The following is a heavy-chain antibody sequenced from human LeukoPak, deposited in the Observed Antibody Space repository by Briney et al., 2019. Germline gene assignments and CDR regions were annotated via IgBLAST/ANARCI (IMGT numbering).Heavy chain of an antibody. J-gene: IGHJ6*02. CDR3: ARDKDGMDV. V-gene: IGHV1-2*02. CDR2: INPKSGGT. CDR1: GNAFTDYY. D-gene: IGHD2-15*01. Sequence: ASVKVSCKASGNAFTDYYMNWVRQAPGQGLEWIGWINPKSGGTNYAQKFQGRVTMTRDTSISTAYMELNKLISDDSAVYYCARDKDGMDVWGQGPTVTVSS.